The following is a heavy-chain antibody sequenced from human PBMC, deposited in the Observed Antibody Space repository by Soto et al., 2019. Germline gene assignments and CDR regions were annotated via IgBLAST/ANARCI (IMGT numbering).Heavy chain of an antibody. V-gene: IGHV3-74*01. CDR2: INNDGSRT. D-gene: IGHD2-21*01. CDR3: GTIFEY. CDR1: GFTFSNYW. J-gene: IGHJ4*02. Sequence: EVQVVESGGALVQPGGSLRLSCAASGFTFSNYWMHWVRQVPGEGLVWVSSINNDGSRTWYADSVRGRIAMSRDNARNLVYLQMNSLRAEDTAVYYCGTIFEYWGQGALVTVSS.